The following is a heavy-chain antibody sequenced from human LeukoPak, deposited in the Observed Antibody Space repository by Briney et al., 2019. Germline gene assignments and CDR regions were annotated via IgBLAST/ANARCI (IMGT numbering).Heavy chain of an antibody. CDR1: GFTFSSYS. Sequence: GGSLRLSCAASGFTFSSYSMNWVRRAPGKGLEWVSYISSSSSTIYYADSVKGRFTISRDNAKNSLYLQMNSLRAEDTAVYYCAKVAVYSNRWTPFDDWGQGTLVTVSS. CDR2: ISSSSSTI. CDR3: AKVAVYSNRWTPFDD. D-gene: IGHD2/OR15-2a*01. V-gene: IGHV3-48*01. J-gene: IGHJ4*02.